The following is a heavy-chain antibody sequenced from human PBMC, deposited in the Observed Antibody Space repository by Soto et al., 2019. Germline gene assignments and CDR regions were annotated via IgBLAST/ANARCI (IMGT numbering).Heavy chain of an antibody. J-gene: IGHJ6*02. D-gene: IGHD3-10*01. CDR2: ISSSSSYI. CDR3: ARDGRGTYYYYYGMDV. V-gene: IGHV3-21*01. Sequence: PGGSLRLSCAASGFTFSSYSMNWVRQAPGKGLEWVSSISSSSSYIYYADSVKGRSTISRDNAKNSLYLQMNSLRAEDTAVYYCARDGRGTYYYYYGMDVWGQGTTVTVSS. CDR1: GFTFSSYS.